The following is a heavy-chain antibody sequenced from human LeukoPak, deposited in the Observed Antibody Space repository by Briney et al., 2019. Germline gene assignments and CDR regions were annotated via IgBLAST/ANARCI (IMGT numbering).Heavy chain of an antibody. Sequence: GGSLRLSCAASGFTFSSYWMTWVRQAPGKGLEWVANIKQDGSEKYYVDSVKGRFTISRDNAKNSLYLQMNSLRAEDTAVYYCVRGTMIVVVINPNDAFDIWGQGTMVTVSS. V-gene: IGHV3-7*04. CDR3: VRGTMIVVVINPNDAFDI. D-gene: IGHD3-22*01. CDR1: GFTFSSYW. J-gene: IGHJ3*02. CDR2: IKQDGSEK.